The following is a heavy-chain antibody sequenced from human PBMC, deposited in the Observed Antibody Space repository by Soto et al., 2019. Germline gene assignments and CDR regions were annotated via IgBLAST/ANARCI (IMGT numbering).Heavy chain of an antibody. J-gene: IGHJ3*02. CDR3: ARAETLVYYDSSGYHEGTDAFDI. CDR1: GFTFSSYS. CDR2: ISSSSSYI. Sequence: PGGSLRLSCAASGFTFSSYSMNWVRQAPGKGLEWVSSISSSSSYIYYADSVKGRFTISRDNAKNSLYLQMNSLRAEDTAVYYCARAETLVYYDSSGYHEGTDAFDIWGQGTMVTVSS. V-gene: IGHV3-21*01. D-gene: IGHD3-22*01.